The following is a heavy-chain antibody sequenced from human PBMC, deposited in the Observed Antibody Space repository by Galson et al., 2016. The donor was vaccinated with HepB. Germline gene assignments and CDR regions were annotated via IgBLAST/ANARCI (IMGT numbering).Heavy chain of an antibody. CDR2: ISSSGHTI. Sequence: SLRLSCAASGFTFSSYEMNWVRQAPGKGLEWVSYISSSGHTIYYADSEKGRFTISRDNSKNTLYLQMNSLRAEDTAIYYCAKEMAEVGKPFFDYWGPGTQIIVSS. D-gene: IGHD5-24*01. CDR1: GFTFSSYE. V-gene: IGHV3-48*03. CDR3: AKEMAEVGKPFFDY. J-gene: IGHJ4*02.